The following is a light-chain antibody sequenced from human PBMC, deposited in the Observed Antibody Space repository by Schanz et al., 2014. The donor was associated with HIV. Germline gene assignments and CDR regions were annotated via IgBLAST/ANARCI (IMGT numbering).Light chain of an antibody. CDR3: QSYDSSNHVV. V-gene: IGLV6-57*04. Sequence: FMLTQPHSVSESPGKTITISCTRSSGSIASTYVQWYQQRPGSAPTSVIYGDNQRPSGVPDRFSGSIDSSSNSASLTISGLRTDDEADYFCQSYDSSNHVVFGGGTKLTVL. CDR1: SGSIASTY. J-gene: IGLJ2*01. CDR2: GDN.